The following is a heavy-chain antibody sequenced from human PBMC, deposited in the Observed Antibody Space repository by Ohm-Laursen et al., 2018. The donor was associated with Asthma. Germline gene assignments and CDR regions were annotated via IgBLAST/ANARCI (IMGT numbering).Heavy chain of an antibody. Sequence: GSSVKVSCKSSGYTFTGHYIHWVRQAPGQGLEWMGRINPNNGGTNFAQKFLGRVAMTRDTSVATAFMELSRLRSDDTAVFYCARYQTFDDAFDIWGQGTLVTVSS. J-gene: IGHJ3*02. D-gene: IGHD2-2*01. V-gene: IGHV1-2*06. CDR2: INPNNGGT. CDR1: GYTFTGHY. CDR3: ARYQTFDDAFDI.